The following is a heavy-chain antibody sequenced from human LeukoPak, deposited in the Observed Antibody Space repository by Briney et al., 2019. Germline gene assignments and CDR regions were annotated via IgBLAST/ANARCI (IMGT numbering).Heavy chain of an antibody. V-gene: IGHV4-59*01. CDR3: ARDQRNDYYYYGMDV. J-gene: IGHJ6*02. CDR1: GDSISSYS. Sequence: SETLSLTCTVSGDSISSYSWSWIRQPPGKGLEWIGYIYYSGSTNYNPSLESRVTISVDTSKNQFSLKLTSVTAADTAVYFCARDQRNDYYYYGMDVWGQGTTVTVSS. D-gene: IGHD4-11*01. CDR2: IYYSGST.